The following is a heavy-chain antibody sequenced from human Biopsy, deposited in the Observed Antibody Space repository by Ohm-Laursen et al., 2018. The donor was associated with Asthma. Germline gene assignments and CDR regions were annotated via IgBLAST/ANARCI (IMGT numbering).Heavy chain of an antibody. D-gene: IGHD5-12*01. CDR2: ISASGNST. Sequence: SLRLSCAASGFRFNSYGVSWVRQAPGKGPERVSTISASGNSTYCGDSVKGRFTISRDNSKNTLFLHMNSLRAEDTAVYYCAKDLDIVATTHYYYYNGMDVWGQGTTVTVSS. CDR3: AKDLDIVATTHYYYYNGMDV. CDR1: GFRFNSYG. V-gene: IGHV3-23*01. J-gene: IGHJ6*02.